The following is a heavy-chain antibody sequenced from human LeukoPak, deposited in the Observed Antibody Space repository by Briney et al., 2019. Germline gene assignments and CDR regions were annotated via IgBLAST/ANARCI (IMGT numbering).Heavy chain of an antibody. Sequence: ASVTASCKASGYTFTGYYIHWVRQAPGQGLEWMGWIYPYSGDTNYAQNFQGRVTMTRDTSISTAYMELSSLRSDDTAVYYCARDVSSVATAAPGHWGVDVWGQGTTVTVSS. CDR1: GYTFTGYY. CDR3: ARDVSSVATAAPGHWGVDV. V-gene: IGHV1-2*02. D-gene: IGHD6-13*01. CDR2: IYPYSGDT. J-gene: IGHJ6*02.